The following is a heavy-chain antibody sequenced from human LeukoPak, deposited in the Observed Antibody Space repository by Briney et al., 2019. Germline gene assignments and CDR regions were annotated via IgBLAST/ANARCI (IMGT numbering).Heavy chain of an antibody. J-gene: IGHJ4*02. Sequence: SETLSLTCTVSGGSISSYYWSWIRQPPGKGLEWIGYIYYSGSTNYNPSLKSRVTISVDTSKNQFSLKLSSVTAADTAVYYCARSSSGWYKIDCWGQGTLVTVSS. CDR2: IYYSGST. CDR1: GGSISSYY. CDR3: ARSSSGWYKIDC. V-gene: IGHV4-59*01. D-gene: IGHD6-19*01.